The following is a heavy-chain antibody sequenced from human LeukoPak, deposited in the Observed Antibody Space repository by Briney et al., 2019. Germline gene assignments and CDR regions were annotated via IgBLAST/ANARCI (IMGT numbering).Heavy chain of an antibody. Sequence: ASVKLSCKASGGTFSSYAITSVRHPPGQGLEWMGRIIPIFGIANYAQKFQGRVTITADKSTSTAYMELSSLRSEDTAVYYCASLTYYYGSGSQADFDYWGQGTLVTVSS. D-gene: IGHD3-10*01. CDR1: GGTFSSYA. J-gene: IGHJ4*02. V-gene: IGHV1-69*04. CDR2: IIPIFGIA. CDR3: ASLTYYYGSGSQADFDY.